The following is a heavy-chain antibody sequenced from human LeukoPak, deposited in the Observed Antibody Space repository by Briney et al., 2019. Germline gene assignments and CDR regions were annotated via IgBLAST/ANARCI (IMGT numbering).Heavy chain of an antibody. J-gene: IGHJ3*02. D-gene: IGHD4-11*01. CDR3: ARPFVTTDAFDI. Sequence: SETLSLTCTVSGGSISSSSYYWGWIRQPPGKGLEWIGSICYSGSTYYNPSLKSRVTISVDTSKNQFSLKLSSVTAADTAVYYCARPFVTTDAFDIWGQGTMVTVSS. CDR2: ICYSGST. CDR1: GGSISSSSYY. V-gene: IGHV4-39*01.